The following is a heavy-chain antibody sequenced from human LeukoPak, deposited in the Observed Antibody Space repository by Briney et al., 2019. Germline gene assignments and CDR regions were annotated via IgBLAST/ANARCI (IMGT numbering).Heavy chain of an antibody. CDR3: AKDGPEGLSPYYFDY. V-gene: IGHV3-30*18. D-gene: IGHD3-16*02. J-gene: IGHJ4*02. CDR1: GFTFRSYW. CDR2: ISYDGSNK. Sequence: GGSLRLSCAASGFTFRSYWMSWVRQAPGKGLEWVAVISYDGSNKYYADSVKGRFTISRDNSKNTLYLQMNSLRAEDTAVYYCAKDGPEGLSPYYFDYWGQGTLVTVSS.